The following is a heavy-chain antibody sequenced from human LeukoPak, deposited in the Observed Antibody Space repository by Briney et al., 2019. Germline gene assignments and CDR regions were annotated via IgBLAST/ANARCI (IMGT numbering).Heavy chain of an antibody. V-gene: IGHV1-2*02. J-gene: IGHJ4*02. CDR1: GYTFTDYY. CDR3: ARETDRSSWNY. CDR2: INPNSGGT. D-gene: IGHD6-13*01. Sequence: ASVKVSCKASGYTFTDYYMHWVRQAPGQGLEWMGWINPNSGGTKYAQKFQGRVTMTRDTSISTAYMELSRLRSGDTAVYYCARETDRSSWNYWGQGTLVTVSS.